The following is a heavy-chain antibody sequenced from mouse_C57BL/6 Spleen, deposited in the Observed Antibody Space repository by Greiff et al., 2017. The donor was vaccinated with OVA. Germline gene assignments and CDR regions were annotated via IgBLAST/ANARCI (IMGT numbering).Heavy chain of an antibody. CDR3: ARGTDFDY. Sequence: EVMLVESEGGLVQPGSSMKLSCTASGFTFSDYYMAWVRQVPEKGLEWVANINYDGSSTYYLDSLKSRFNISRDNAKNILYLQMSSLKSEDTATYYCARGTDFDYWGQGTTLTVSS. J-gene: IGHJ2*01. CDR2: INYDGSST. V-gene: IGHV5-16*01. CDR1: GFTFSDYY. D-gene: IGHD4-1*01.